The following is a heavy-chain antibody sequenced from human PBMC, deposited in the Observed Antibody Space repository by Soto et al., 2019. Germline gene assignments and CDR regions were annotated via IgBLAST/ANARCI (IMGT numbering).Heavy chain of an antibody. CDR3: AKDTSSGGYSGATDYYFDF. CDR2: ISWNSGTI. D-gene: IGHD6-19*01. J-gene: IGHJ4*02. CDR1: GFTFDEYA. V-gene: IGHV3-9*01. Sequence: EVQLVGSGGGLVQPGKSLRLSCAASGFTFDEYAMHWVRQAPGKGLEWVSGISWNSGTIGYVDSVKGRFTISRDNANNSLYLQMSSLRPEDTAFYYCAKDTSSGGYSGATDYYFDFWGQGTLVTVSS.